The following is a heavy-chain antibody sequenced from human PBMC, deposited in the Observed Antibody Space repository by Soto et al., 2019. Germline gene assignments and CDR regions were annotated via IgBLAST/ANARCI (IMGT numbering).Heavy chain of an antibody. V-gene: IGHV1-69*13. CDR1: GGTFSSYA. CDR2: IIPIFGTA. CDR3: AKDSSSWGNWFDP. Sequence: ASVKVSCKASGGTFSSYAISWVRQAPGQGLEWMGGIIPIFGTANYAQKFQGRVTITADESTSTAYMELSSLRAEDTAVYYCAKDSSSWGNWFDPWGQGTLVTVSS. J-gene: IGHJ5*02. D-gene: IGHD6-13*01.